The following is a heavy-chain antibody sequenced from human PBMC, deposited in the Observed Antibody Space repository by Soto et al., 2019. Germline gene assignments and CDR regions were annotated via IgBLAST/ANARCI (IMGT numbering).Heavy chain of an antibody. J-gene: IGHJ4*02. V-gene: IGHV1-18*01. CDR3: AREILYDSSGGFDD. Sequence: GSVKGSCKASCFTFSRYGISWGRQAPGQGLEWMGWISAYNGNTNYAQKLQGRVTMTTDTSTSTAYMELRSLRSDDTAVYYCAREILYDSSGGFDDWGQGTLVTVSS. CDR2: ISAYNGNT. CDR1: CFTFSRYG. D-gene: IGHD3-22*01.